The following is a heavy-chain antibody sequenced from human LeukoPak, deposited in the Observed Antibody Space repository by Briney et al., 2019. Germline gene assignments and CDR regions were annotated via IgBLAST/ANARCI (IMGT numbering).Heavy chain of an antibody. J-gene: IGHJ4*02. D-gene: IGHD6-13*01. V-gene: IGHV5-51*01. CDR3: VGPGSYSSQRWYFDY. Sequence: GESLKISCQASGYSFDNYWIGWVRQMPGKGLEWMGVVYPGDADTRYSPSFQGQVTVSADSSINTAYLQWSSLETSDTAIYYCVGPGSYSSQRWYFDYWGQGTLVTVSS. CDR1: GYSFDNYW. CDR2: VYPGDADT.